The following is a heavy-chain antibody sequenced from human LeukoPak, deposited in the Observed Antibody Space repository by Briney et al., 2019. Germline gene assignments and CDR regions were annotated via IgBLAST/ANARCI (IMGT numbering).Heavy chain of an antibody. CDR2: IIPRLGTA. J-gene: IGHJ3*02. CDR3: ATVVPYGSGTYYDAFDI. Sequence: SVKVSCKASGGTFSSYAINWVRQAPGQGLEWMGGIIPRLGTASYALNFQGRVTITTDESTGTAYMDLSTLRSEDTAVYYCATVVPYGSGTYYDAFDIWGQETMVTVSS. V-gene: IGHV1-69*05. D-gene: IGHD3-10*01. CDR1: GGTFSSYA.